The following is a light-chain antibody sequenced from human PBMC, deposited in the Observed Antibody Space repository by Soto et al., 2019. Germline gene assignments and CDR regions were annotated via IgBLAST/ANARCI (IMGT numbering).Light chain of an antibody. CDR3: QHYGSALFT. J-gene: IGKJ3*01. V-gene: IGKV3-20*01. CDR1: QSFSSSY. Sequence: EIVLTQSPGNLSLSPGERATLSCRASQSFSSSYLAWYQQKPGQAPRLVIYGASSRATGIPDRFSGSGSGTDFTLTIISLEPEDFAVYSCQHYGSALFTFGPGTKVDV. CDR2: GAS.